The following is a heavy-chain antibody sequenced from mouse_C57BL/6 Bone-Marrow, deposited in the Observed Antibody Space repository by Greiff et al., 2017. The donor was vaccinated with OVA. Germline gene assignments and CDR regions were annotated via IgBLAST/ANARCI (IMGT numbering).Heavy chain of an antibody. D-gene: IGHD1-1*01. Sequence: VQLQQPGAELVKPGASVKMSCKASGYTFTSYWITWVKQRPGQGLEWIGDIYPGSGSTNYNEKFKSKATLTVDTSSSTAYMQLSSLTSEDSAVYYCARDYYGSRPGAMDYWGQGTSVTVSS. CDR3: ARDYYGSRPGAMDY. V-gene: IGHV1-55*01. J-gene: IGHJ4*01. CDR2: IYPGSGST. CDR1: GYTFTSYW.